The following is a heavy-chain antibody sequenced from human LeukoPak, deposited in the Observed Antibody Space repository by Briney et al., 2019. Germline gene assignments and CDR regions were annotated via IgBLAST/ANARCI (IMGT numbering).Heavy chain of an antibody. CDR3: ARDGHYYDSSGYYLWGVQPTNWFDP. J-gene: IGHJ5*02. CDR2: INPNSGGT. D-gene: IGHD3-22*01. Sequence: ASVKVSCKASGYTFTGYYMHWVRQAPGQGLEWMGWINPNSGGTNYAQKFQGRVTMTRDTSISTAYMELSRLRSDDTAVYYCARDGHYYDSSGYYLWGVQPTNWFDPWGQGTLVTVSS. V-gene: IGHV1-2*02. CDR1: GYTFTGYY.